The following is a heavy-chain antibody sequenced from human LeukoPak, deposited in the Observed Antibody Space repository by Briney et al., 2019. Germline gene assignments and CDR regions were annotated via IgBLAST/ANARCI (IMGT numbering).Heavy chain of an antibody. CDR1: DGSISSSSYY. CDR3: ARRSMVRGVFQAFDM. Sequence: EPSETLSLACTVSDGSISSSSYYWAWIRQPPGKGPEWIGNIYYNGDTYYNPSLKSRVTISVDTSKNQFSVKLTSVTAADTAVFYCARRSMVRGVFQAFDMWVQGTMVTVSS. D-gene: IGHD3-10*01. CDR2: IYYNGDT. V-gene: IGHV4-39*01. J-gene: IGHJ3*02.